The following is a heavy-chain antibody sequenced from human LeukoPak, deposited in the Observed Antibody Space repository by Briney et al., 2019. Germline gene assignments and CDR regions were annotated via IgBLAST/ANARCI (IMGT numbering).Heavy chain of an antibody. CDR1: GGSISSSNW. V-gene: IGHV4-4*02. D-gene: IGHD2-15*01. J-gene: IGHJ6*02. Sequence: SETQSLTCAVSGGSISSSNWWSWVRQPPGKGLEWIGEIYHSGSTNYNPSLKSRVTISVDKSKNQFSLKLSSVTAADTAVYYCAGGGYCSGGSCEYYYYGMDVWGQGTTVTVSS. CDR2: IYHSGST. CDR3: AGGGYCSGGSCEYYYYGMDV.